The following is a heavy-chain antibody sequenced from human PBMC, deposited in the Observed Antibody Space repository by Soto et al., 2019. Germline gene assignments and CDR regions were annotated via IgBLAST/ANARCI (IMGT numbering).Heavy chain of an antibody. Sequence: ASETLSLTCTVSGGSVSSGSYYWSWIRQPPGKGLEWIGYIYYSGSTNYNPSLKSRVTISVDTSKNQFSLKLSSVTAADTAVYYCARARGSSSPWYYYYGMDVWGQGTTVTVSS. J-gene: IGHJ6*02. CDR3: ARARGSSSPWYYYYGMDV. V-gene: IGHV4-61*01. D-gene: IGHD6-6*01. CDR2: IYYSGST. CDR1: GGSVSSGSYY.